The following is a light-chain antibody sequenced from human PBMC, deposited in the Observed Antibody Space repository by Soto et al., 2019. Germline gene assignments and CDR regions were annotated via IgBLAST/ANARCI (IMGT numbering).Light chain of an antibody. V-gene: IGKV3D-15*01. Sequence: DIVMTQSPGTLSLSPGEGATLSCRASQSVDGSYLAWFQQKPGQAPRLLIYGTSTRPSGIPARFSGSGSGTEFTLTISSLQSEDFAVYYCHQYNNWPPWTFGQGTKVDIK. J-gene: IGKJ1*01. CDR2: GTS. CDR1: QSVDGSY. CDR3: HQYNNWPPWT.